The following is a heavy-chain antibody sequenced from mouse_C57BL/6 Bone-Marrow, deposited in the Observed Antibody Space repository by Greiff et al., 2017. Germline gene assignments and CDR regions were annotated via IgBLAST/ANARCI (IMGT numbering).Heavy chain of an antibody. CDR2: ISSGGSYT. J-gene: IGHJ3*01. CDR1: GFTFSSYG. Sequence: EVQVVESGGDLVKPGGSLKLSCAASGFTFSSYGMSWVRQTPDKRLEWVATISSGGSYTYYPDSVKGRFTLSRDNAKHTLYLQMSSLKSEDTAMYYCARQGIYYYGSSYDWFAYWGQGTLVTVSA. V-gene: IGHV5-6*01. CDR3: ARQGIYYYGSSYDWFAY. D-gene: IGHD1-1*01.